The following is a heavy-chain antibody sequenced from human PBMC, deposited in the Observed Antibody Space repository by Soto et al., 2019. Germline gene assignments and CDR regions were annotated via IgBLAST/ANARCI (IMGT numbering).Heavy chain of an antibody. J-gene: IGHJ6*02. CDR1: GFNFNSYP. V-gene: IGHV3-21*01. CDR3: ARDCSGGSCYPGMDV. D-gene: IGHD2-15*01. Sequence: EVQLVESGGGLVKPGGSLSLSFAASGFNFNSYPINWARQPPGKRLGWLSSISSSGYIFSTDSVRGRFTISRDNAKNSVYLQINSLRAEDTAVYFCARDCSGGSCYPGMDVWGQGTTVTVSS. CDR2: ISSSGYI.